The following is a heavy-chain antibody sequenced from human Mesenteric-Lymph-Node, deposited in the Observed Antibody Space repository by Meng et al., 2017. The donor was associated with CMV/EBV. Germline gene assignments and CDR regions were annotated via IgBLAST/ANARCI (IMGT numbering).Heavy chain of an antibody. V-gene: IGHV3-48*03. J-gene: IGHJ4*02. CDR1: GFTFSSYE. Sequence: GGSLRLSCAASGFTFSSYEMNWVRQAPGKGLEWVSYISSSGSTIYYADSVKGRFTISRDNAKDSLYLQMNSLRAEDTAVYYCARDVGIAAAYGYWGQGTLVTVSS. CDR3: ARDVGIAAAYGY. D-gene: IGHD6-13*01. CDR2: ISSSGSTI.